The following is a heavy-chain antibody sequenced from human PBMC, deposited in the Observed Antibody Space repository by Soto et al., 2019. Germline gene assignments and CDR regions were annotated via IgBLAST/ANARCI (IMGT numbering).Heavy chain of an antibody. CDR1: GGSISSGGYS. J-gene: IGHJ6*02. CDR2: IYHSGTT. V-gene: IGHV4-30-2*01. D-gene: IGHD5-12*01. Sequence: SETLSLTCAVSGGSISSGGYSCSWIRQPPGKGLEWIGYIYHSGTTNYNPSLKSRVTMSVDTSKNHLSLKLTSVTAADTAVYYCARRRGFPYYYGMDVWGQGTTVTVSS. CDR3: ARRRGFPYYYGMDV.